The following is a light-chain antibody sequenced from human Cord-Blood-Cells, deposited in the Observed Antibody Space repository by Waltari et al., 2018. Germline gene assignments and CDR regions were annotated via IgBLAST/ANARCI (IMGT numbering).Light chain of an antibody. J-gene: IGKJ1*01. V-gene: IGKV2D-29*02. CDR1: QSLLHSDGKTY. CDR2: EVS. Sequence: DIVMTQTPLSLSVTPGQPASISCKSSQSLLHSDGKTYLYWYLQKPGQSPQLLIYEVSERFSGVPDRFSGSGSGTDFTLKISRVEAEDVGVYYCMQSIQLRTFGQGTKVEIK. CDR3: MQSIQLRT.